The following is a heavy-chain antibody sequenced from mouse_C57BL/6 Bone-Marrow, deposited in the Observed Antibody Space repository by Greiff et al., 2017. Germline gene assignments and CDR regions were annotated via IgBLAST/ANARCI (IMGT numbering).Heavy chain of an antibody. D-gene: IGHD1-1*01. CDR2: ISSGGDYI. J-gene: IGHJ4*01. Sequence: EVQLQESGEGLVKPGGSLKLSCAASGFTFSSYAMSWVRQTPEKRLEWVAYISSGGDYIYYADTVKGRFTISRDNARNTLSQQMSSLKSADTAMFYCTSYYGSIYYSMDYWGQGTSVTVSS. CDR1: GFTFSSYA. CDR3: TSYYGSIYYSMDY. V-gene: IGHV5-9-1*02.